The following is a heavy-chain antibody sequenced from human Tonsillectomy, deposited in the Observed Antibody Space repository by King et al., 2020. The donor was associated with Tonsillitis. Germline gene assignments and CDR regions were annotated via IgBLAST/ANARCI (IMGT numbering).Heavy chain of an antibody. D-gene: IGHD5-24*01. CDR2: ISSRRSTI. CDR1: GFTFSSYS. V-gene: IGHV3-48*04. Sequence: VQLVESGGGLVQPGGSLRLSCAASGFTFSSYSRNWVRQAPGKGLEWVSYISSRRSTIYYSASVKGRFTISRDNAKNSLDLQMNSLRAEDTAVYYCARYLAMATTRAYYYGMDFWGQGTTVTVSS. J-gene: IGHJ6*02. CDR3: ARYLAMATTRAYYYGMDF.